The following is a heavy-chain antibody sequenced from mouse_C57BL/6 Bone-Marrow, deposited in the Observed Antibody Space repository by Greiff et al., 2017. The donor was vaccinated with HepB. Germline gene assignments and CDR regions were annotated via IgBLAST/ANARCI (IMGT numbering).Heavy chain of an antibody. CDR2: IGPGSGST. Sequence: VQLQQSGAELVKPGASVKISCTASGYTFTDYYINWVKQRPGQGLEWIGKIGPGSGSTYYNEKFKGKATLTADKSSSTAYMQLRSLTSEDSAVECCARRVRRQVRYARDYWGQGTSVTVSS. J-gene: IGHJ4*01. CDR3: ARRVRRQVRYARDY. D-gene: IGHD2-14*01. V-gene: IGHV1-77*01. CDR1: GYTFTDYY.